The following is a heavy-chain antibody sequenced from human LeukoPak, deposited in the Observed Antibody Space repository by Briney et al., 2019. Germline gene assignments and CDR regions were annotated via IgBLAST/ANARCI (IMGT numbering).Heavy chain of an antibody. Sequence: SQTLSLTCSVSGGSINSGPYYWSWIRQPAGKGLEWIGRIYHTGSTTYNPSLKSRVSLSVDTTNNQFSLQLRSVTAADTAVYYCARVARRDGDYDYWGQGTLVTVSS. CDR2: IYHTGST. J-gene: IGHJ4*02. V-gene: IGHV4-61*02. CDR3: ARVARRDGDYDY. D-gene: IGHD4-17*01. CDR1: GGSINSGPYY.